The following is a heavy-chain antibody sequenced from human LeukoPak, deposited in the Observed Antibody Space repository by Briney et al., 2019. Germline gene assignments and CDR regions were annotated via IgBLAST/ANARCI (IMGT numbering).Heavy chain of an antibody. J-gene: IGHJ3*02. Sequence: GGSLRLSCAASGFTFNNYALHWVRQAPGKGLEWVAVISFDENNKYYADSVKGRFTISRDSSKNTLFLQINNLRAEDTAVYYCARGYRIAARPAFNIWGQGTMVTVSS. V-gene: IGHV3-30-3*01. CDR2: ISFDENNK. D-gene: IGHD6-6*01. CDR3: ARGYRIAARPAFNI. CDR1: GFTFNNYA.